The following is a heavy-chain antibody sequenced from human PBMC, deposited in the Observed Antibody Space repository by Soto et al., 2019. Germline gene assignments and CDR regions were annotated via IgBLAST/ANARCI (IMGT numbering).Heavy chain of an antibody. V-gene: IGHV3-21*01. D-gene: IGHD2-2*01. CDR2: ISSNTHYI. Sequence: GGSLRLSCAASGFTFSNYNMNWVRQAPGKWLEWVSSISSNTHYIYYADSVEGRFTISRDNAKNSLYLQMNSLRAEDTAVYYCARDEAPVVPAAATDYWGQGTLVNV. J-gene: IGHJ4*02. CDR1: GFTFSNYN. CDR3: ARDEAPVVPAAATDY.